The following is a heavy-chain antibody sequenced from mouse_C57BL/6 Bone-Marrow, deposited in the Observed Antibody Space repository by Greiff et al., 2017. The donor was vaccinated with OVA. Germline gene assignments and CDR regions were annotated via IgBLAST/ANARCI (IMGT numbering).Heavy chain of an antibody. CDR2: ISSGGSYT. V-gene: IGHV5-6*01. CDR1: GFTFSSYG. D-gene: IGHD1-1*01. CDR3: ARQYYGSSYGYFDV. J-gene: IGHJ1*03. Sequence: EVNVVESGGDLVKPGGSLKLSCAASGFTFSSYGMSWVRQTPDKRLEWVATISSGGSYTYYPDSVKGRFTISRDNAKNTLYLQMSSLKSDDTAMYYCARQYYGSSYGYFDVWGTGTTVTVSS.